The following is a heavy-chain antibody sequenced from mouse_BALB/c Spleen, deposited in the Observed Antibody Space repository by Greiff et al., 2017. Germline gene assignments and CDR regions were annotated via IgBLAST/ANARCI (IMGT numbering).Heavy chain of an antibody. CDR2: INPSNGGT. V-gene: IGHV1S81*02. J-gene: IGHJ3*01. CDR3: TRSNEFITTATAWVAY. Sequence: QVQLQQSGAELVKPGASVKLSCKASGYTFTSYYMYWVKQRPGQGLEWIGEINPSNGGTNFNEKFKSKATLTVDKSSSTAYMQLSSLTSEDSAVYYCTRSNEFITTATAWVAYWGQGTLVTVSA. D-gene: IGHD1-2*01. CDR1: GYTFTSYY.